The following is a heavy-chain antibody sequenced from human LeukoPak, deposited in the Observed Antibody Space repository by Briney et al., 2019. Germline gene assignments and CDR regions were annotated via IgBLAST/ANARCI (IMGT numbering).Heavy chain of an antibody. CDR1: GYTFTSYG. CDR2: ISAYNGNT. CDR3: AFQWFGELLLDEGQARGAFDI. V-gene: IGHV1-18*01. J-gene: IGHJ3*02. Sequence: ASVKVSCKASGYTFTSYGISWVRQAPGQGLEWMGWISAYNGNTNYAQKLQGRVTMTTDTSTSTAYMELRSLRSDDTAVYYCAFQWFGELLLDEGQARGAFDIWGQGTMVTVSS. D-gene: IGHD3-10*01.